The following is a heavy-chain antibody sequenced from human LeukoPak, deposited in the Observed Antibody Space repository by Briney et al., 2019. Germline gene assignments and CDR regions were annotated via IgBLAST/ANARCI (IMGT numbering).Heavy chain of an antibody. CDR3: AKDLAGEIATGVDY. Sequence: GGSLRLSCAASGFTFNSYNMNWVRQAPGKGLEWVSSISTSSSYIYYADSVRGRFTISRDNAKNSLYLQTNSLRAEDTAVYFCAKDLAGEIATGVDYWGQGTLVTVSS. D-gene: IGHD5-24*01. CDR1: GFTFNSYN. CDR2: ISTSSSYI. V-gene: IGHV3-21*01. J-gene: IGHJ4*02.